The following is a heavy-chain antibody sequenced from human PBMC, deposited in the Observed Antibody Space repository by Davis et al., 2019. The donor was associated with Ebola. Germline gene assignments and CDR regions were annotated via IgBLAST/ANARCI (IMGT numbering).Heavy chain of an antibody. CDR2: IHPHGTEK. D-gene: IGHD2-2*01. Sequence: GESLKISCVASGFTLTGHWMSWVRQAPGKGLEWVANIHPHGTEKNYVDSVKGRFTMSRDDAKNSVYLQMNSLRAEDTAVYYCARERLPTRDIVLVPAVLCMDVWGKGTTVTVSS. CDR1: GFTLTGHW. J-gene: IGHJ6*03. CDR3: ARERLPTRDIVLVPAVLCMDV. V-gene: IGHV3-7*01.